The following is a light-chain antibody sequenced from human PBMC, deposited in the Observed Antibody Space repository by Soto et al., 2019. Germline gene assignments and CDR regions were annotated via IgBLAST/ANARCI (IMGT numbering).Light chain of an antibody. CDR1: ISNIGAGYD. CDR2: GNS. Sequence: QSALAQPPSLSGAPGQKVTISCIGSISNIGAGYDLHWYQQLPGTAPKLLLYGNSNRPSGVPDRFSGSKSGTSASLAITGLQAEDEADYYCQSYDSSLSAYVFGTGTKVTVL. J-gene: IGLJ1*01. V-gene: IGLV1-40*01. CDR3: QSYDSSLSAYV.